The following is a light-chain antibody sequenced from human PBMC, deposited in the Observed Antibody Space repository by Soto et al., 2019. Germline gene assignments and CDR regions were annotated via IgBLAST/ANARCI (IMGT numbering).Light chain of an antibody. Sequence: QCVLTPPASVSGSPGQSITISCTGTSSDVGGYNYVSWYQQHPAKAPKFMIYDVNNRPSGVSNRFSGSKSGNTASLTISGLQAEDEADYYCSSYTTSNTRQIVFGTGTKVTVL. J-gene: IGLJ1*01. CDR1: SSDVGGYNY. CDR2: DVN. CDR3: SSYTTSNTRQIV. V-gene: IGLV2-14*01.